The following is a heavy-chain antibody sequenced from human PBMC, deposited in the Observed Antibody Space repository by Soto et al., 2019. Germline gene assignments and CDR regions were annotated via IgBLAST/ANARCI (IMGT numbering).Heavy chain of an antibody. CDR1: GYTFTSYA. V-gene: IGHV1-3*01. CDR2: INAGNGNT. CDR3: AREVWGGYYCYGMDV. D-gene: IGHD7-27*01. Sequence: ASVKVSCKASGYTFTSYAMHWVRQAPGQRLEWMGWINAGNGNTKYSQKFQGRVTITRDTSASTAYMELSSLRSEDTAVYYCAREVWGGYYCYGMDVWGQGTRVTVSS. J-gene: IGHJ6*02.